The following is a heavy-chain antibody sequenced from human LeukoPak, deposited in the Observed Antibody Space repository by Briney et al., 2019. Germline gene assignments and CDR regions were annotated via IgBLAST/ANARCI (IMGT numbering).Heavy chain of an antibody. CDR1: GYTFTSYG. CDR2: ISAYNGNT. V-gene: IGHV1-18*01. CDR3: ARRQTGSYSYWFDP. J-gene: IGHJ5*02. D-gene: IGHD1-26*01. Sequence: ASVKVSCKASGYTFTSYGISWVRQAPGQGLEWMGWISAYNGNTNYAQKLQGRVTMTTDRSTSTAYMELRSLRSDDTAVYYCARRQTGSYSYWFDPWGQGTLVTVSS.